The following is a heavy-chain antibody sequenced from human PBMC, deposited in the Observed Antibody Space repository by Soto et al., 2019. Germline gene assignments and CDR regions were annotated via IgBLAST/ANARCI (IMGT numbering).Heavy chain of an antibody. V-gene: IGHV1-46*01. CDR1: GYTFTNYY. Sequence: ASVKVSCKASGYTFTNYYIHWVRQAPGQGLEWMGVINSSGGTTTYAQKFQGRVTMTRDTSTTTVYMELSSLRSEDTAVDYCARGVPAAGTHWGQGTLVTVSS. CDR2: INSSGGTT. J-gene: IGHJ4*02. CDR3: ARGVPAAGTH. D-gene: IGHD6-13*01.